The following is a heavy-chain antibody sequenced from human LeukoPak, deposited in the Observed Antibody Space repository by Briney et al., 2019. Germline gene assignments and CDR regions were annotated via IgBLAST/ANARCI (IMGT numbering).Heavy chain of an antibody. J-gene: IGHJ4*02. CDR1: GIAVGDYG. CDR3: TRGKDYAGY. CDR2: IRSKAYGGTT. V-gene: IGHV3-49*03. Sequence: GRSLRLSCTASGIAVGDYGLSWFRQAPGKGLEWVGFIRSKAYGGTTEYAASVKGRFTISRDDSKSIAYLQMNSLKTEDTAVYYCTRGKDYAGYWGQGTLVTVSS.